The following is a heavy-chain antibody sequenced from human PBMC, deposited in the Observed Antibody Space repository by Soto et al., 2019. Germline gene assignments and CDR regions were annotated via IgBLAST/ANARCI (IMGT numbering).Heavy chain of an antibody. J-gene: IGHJ4*02. D-gene: IGHD5-18*01. Sequence: QVQLVESGGGVVQPGKSLRLSCTESVFTFSTYGMHWVRHAPGKGLEWVAVIWYDGSNKYHGDSLKGRFTISRDNSKNTLYLQMNNLRAEDTAVYSSGRDGALGDTAVVDSWGQGTLVTVSS. V-gene: IGHV3-33*01. CDR3: GRDGALGDTAVVDS. CDR1: VFTFSTYG. CDR2: IWYDGSNK.